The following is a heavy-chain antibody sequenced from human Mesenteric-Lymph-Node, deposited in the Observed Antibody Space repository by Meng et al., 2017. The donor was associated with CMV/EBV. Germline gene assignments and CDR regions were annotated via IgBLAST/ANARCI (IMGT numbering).Heavy chain of an antibody. Sequence: GESLKISCAASGSTLSTYWMSWVRQAPGKGLEWVASIKHDGSEKYYVDSVKGRFTVSRDNANNSLYVQMNSLRAEDTALYYCARDRVWLVGGMDVWGQGTTVTVSS. CDR2: IKHDGSEK. V-gene: IGHV3-7*03. D-gene: IGHD1-26*01. CDR1: GSTLSTYW. CDR3: ARDRVWLVGGMDV. J-gene: IGHJ6*02.